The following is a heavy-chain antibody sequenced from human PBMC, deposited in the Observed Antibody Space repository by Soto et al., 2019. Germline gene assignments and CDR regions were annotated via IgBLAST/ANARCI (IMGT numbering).Heavy chain of an antibody. CDR3: ARISGGPIR. V-gene: IGHV4-4*07. Sequence: SETLSLTCTVSGGSISGFYWNWFRQPAGKGLEWIGRIHTGGTTNYKPSLRSRVTMSVDTSKNQFSLKLASVTAADTAVCYCARISGGPIRWGQGTLVTVSS. J-gene: IGHJ4*02. CDR1: GGSISGFY. CDR2: IHTGGTT.